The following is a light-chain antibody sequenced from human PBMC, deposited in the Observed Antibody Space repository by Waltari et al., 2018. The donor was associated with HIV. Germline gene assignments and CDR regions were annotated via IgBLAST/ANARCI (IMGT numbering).Light chain of an antibody. V-gene: IGLV7-46*01. Sequence: QAVVTQEPSLTVSPGGTVTLTCASSPGPATSGHFPYWFQRRPGQAPKTLIYDTTNGHSWTPARFSGSLLGGKAALTLSGAQFEDEADYFCLLSFNGVVVFGGGTTLTVL. CDR1: PGPATSGHF. J-gene: IGLJ2*01. CDR2: DTT. CDR3: LLSFNGVVV.